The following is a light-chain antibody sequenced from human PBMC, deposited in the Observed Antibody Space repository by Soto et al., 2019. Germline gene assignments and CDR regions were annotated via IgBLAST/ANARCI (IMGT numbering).Light chain of an antibody. Sequence: EIVLTQSPATLSVSPGERVTLSCRASQSVSDNLAWYQQKPGQAPRLLIYGASIRATDIPARFSGSGSGTEFSLTISSLQSEDFAVYYWQQYNDWPLTFGGGTKVEIK. CDR2: GAS. CDR3: QQYNDWPLT. V-gene: IGKV3D-15*01. CDR1: QSVSDN. J-gene: IGKJ4*01.